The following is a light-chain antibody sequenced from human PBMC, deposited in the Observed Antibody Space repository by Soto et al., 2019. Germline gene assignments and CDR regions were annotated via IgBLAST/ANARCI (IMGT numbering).Light chain of an antibody. V-gene: IGKV3-15*01. Sequence: EIEMTQSPATLSLAPGERVTLSCRASESVSTNLAWYQQKAGQAPRLLIYGASTRATGIPARFSGSGSGTEFTLTISSLQSEDFAVYYCQQRRNWLTFGGGTKWIS. CDR2: GAS. CDR1: ESVSTN. CDR3: QQRRNWLT. J-gene: IGKJ4*01.